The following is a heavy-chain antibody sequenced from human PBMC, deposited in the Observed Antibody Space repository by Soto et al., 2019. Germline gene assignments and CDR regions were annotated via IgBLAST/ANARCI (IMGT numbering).Heavy chain of an antibody. CDR1: GGSFSGYY. CDR2: INHSGST. Sequence: QVQLQQWGAGLLKPSETLSLTCAVYGGSFSGYYWSWIRQPPGKGLEWIGEINHSGSTNYNPSLKSRVTISVDTSKNQFSLKLSSVTAADTAVYYCARGLVVVVAATHPTGWFDPWGQGTLVTVSS. D-gene: IGHD2-15*01. V-gene: IGHV4-34*01. J-gene: IGHJ5*02. CDR3: ARGLVVVVAATHPTGWFDP.